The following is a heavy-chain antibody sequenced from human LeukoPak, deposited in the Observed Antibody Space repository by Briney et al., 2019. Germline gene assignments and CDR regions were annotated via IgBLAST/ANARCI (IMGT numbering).Heavy chain of an antibody. Sequence: HSGRSLRLSCAASGFTFHNYAMYWVRQTPDNGLEWVTVRSNDGSKKYYIDSVKGRFTISRDNSENTLYLQMNSLRVDDTAVYYCVRGGLNWGRNMWFDPWGQGTLVTVSS. CDR2: RSNDGSKK. V-gene: IGHV3-30*04. CDR1: GFTFHNYA. D-gene: IGHD7-27*01. J-gene: IGHJ5*02. CDR3: VRGGLNWGRNMWFDP.